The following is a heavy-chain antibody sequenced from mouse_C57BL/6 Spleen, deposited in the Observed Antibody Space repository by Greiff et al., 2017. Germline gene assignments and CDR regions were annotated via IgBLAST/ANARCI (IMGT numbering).Heavy chain of an antibody. CDR2: IDPSDSYT. D-gene: IGHD1-1*01. CDR3: ASYYGSSDYAMDY. V-gene: IGHV1-50*01. CDR1: GYTFTSYW. J-gene: IGHJ4*01. Sequence: VQLQQPGAELVKPGASVKLSCKASGYTFTSYWMQWVKQRPGQGLEWIGEIDPSDSYTNYNQKFKGKATLTVDTSSSTAYMQLSSLTSEDSAVYYCASYYGSSDYAMDYWGQGTSVTVSS.